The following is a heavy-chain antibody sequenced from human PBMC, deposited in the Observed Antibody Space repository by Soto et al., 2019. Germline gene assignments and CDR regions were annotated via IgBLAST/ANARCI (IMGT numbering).Heavy chain of an antibody. CDR2: IRSKVNTYAT. Sequence: EVQLVESGGGLVQPGGSLKLSCAASGFTFSDSAMHWVRQASGKGLEWVGRIRSKVNTYATIYAASVKGRFTTSRDDSMNTAYLQMNSVKTEDTAVYYCTRRRDWTAMDPLDYWGQGTLVTVSS. V-gene: IGHV3-73*02. CDR1: GFTFSDSA. D-gene: IGHD5-18*01. J-gene: IGHJ4*02. CDR3: TRRRDWTAMDPLDY.